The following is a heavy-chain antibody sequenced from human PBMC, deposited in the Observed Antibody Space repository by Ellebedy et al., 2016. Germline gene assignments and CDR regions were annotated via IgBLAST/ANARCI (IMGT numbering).Heavy chain of an antibody. D-gene: IGHD3-10*01. Sequence: SETLSLXXTVSGYSISSGHYWGWIRQPPGKGLEWIGSICQSGSTYYNLSLQSRVTISVDTSKNHFSLKLSSVTPADTAVYHCARVKLLWFEDPGSDYYYGMDVWGQGTTVTVSS. CDR3: ARVKLLWFEDPGSDYYYGMDV. CDR2: ICQSGST. J-gene: IGHJ6*02. CDR1: GYSISSGHY. V-gene: IGHV4-38-2*02.